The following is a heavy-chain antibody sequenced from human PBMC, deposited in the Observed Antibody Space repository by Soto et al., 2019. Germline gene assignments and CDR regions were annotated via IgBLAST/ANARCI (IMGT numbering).Heavy chain of an antibody. CDR1: GASVTSGGYY. CDR3: ARTRNGGSWAAWF. Sequence: SETLSLTCTVSGASVTSGGYYWSWIRQPPGKGLEWSGFIIYNGATKYNPSLESRVTMSVDTSKNQFLLKLSSVTAADTAVCYCARTRNGGSWAAWFWGQGTLVTVSS. V-gene: IGHV4-61*08. D-gene: IGHD2-15*01. CDR2: IIYNGAT. J-gene: IGHJ4*02.